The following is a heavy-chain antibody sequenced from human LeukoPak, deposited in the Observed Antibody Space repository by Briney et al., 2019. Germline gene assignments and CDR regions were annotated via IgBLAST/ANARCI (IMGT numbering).Heavy chain of an antibody. CDR2: IYQSGST. CDR1: GYSISSGYY. Sequence: SETLSLTCTVSGYSISSGYYWGWIRQPPGKGLEWVGSIYQSGSTYYNPSLKSRVTIPVDTPKNQFSLRLNSVTAADTAMYYCARFYYGDFNFDYWGQGTLVTVSS. V-gene: IGHV4-38-2*02. CDR3: ARFYYGDFNFDY. D-gene: IGHD4-17*01. J-gene: IGHJ4*02.